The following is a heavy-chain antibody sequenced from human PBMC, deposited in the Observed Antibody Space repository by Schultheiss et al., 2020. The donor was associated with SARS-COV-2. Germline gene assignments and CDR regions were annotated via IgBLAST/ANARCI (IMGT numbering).Heavy chain of an antibody. CDR3: TTGNSGYDYWAIDY. D-gene: IGHD5-12*01. V-gene: IGHV4-31*03. Sequence: SETLSLTCTVSGGSISSGGYYWSWIRQHPGKGLEWIGYIYYSGSTYYNPSLKSRVTISVDTSKNQFSLKLSSVTAADTAVYYCTTGNSGYDYWAIDYWGQGTLVTVSS. CDR2: IYYSGST. CDR1: GGSISSGGYY. J-gene: IGHJ4*02.